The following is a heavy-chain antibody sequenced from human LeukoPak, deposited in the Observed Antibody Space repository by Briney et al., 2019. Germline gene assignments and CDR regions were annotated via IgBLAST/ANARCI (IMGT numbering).Heavy chain of an antibody. Sequence: PGGSLRLSCAASGFTFRNYWMHWVRQAPGKGLVWVSTIKPDATYTMYADFVKGRFTVSRDNAKNTLYLQMNSLRAEDTAVYYCTADGCGGTCYFDHWGQGALVTVSS. CDR1: GFTFRNYW. V-gene: IGHV3-74*03. CDR2: IKPDATYT. CDR3: TADGCGGTCYFDH. D-gene: IGHD2-15*01. J-gene: IGHJ4*02.